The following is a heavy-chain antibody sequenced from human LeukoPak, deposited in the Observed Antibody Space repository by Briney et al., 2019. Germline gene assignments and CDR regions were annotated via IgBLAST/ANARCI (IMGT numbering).Heavy chain of an antibody. CDR1: GSXFSRSW. D-gene: IGHD1-26*01. CDR2: INHDATRT. V-gene: IGHV3-74*01. CDR3: ASDGAYAMAV. Sequence: GGSLRLSCAASGSXFSRSWIHWVRQAPGKGLVWGSHINHDATRTTYADSVRGRFTISRDNAKNTVSLQMNSLRAEDTAVYYCASDGAYAMAVWGQGTTVTVSS. J-gene: IGHJ6*02.